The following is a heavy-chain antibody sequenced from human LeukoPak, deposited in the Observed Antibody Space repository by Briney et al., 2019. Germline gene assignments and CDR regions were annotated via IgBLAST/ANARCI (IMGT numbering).Heavy chain of an antibody. CDR1: GFTFSSYA. CDR2: ISGSGGST. Sequence: QTGGSLRLSRAASGFTFSSYAMSWVRQAPGKGLEWVSAISGSGGSTYYADSVKGRFTISRDNSKNTLYLQMNSLRAEDTAVYYCAKGVRSGATSCADYWGQGTLVTVSS. D-gene: IGHD1-26*01. J-gene: IGHJ4*02. CDR3: AKGVRSGATSCADY. V-gene: IGHV3-23*01.